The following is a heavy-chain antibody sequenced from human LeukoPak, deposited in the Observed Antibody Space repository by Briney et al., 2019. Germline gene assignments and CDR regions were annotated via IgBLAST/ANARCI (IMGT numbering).Heavy chain of an antibody. V-gene: IGHV4-59*01. D-gene: IGHD3-22*01. CDR2: IYYSGST. CDR1: GGSISSYY. J-gene: IGHJ3*02. Sequence: SETLSLTCTVSGGSISSYYWSWIRQPPGEGLEWIGDIYYSGSTNYNPSLKSRVTISVDTSKNQFSLKLSSVTAADTAVYYCARESYYDSSGYYPDAFDIWGQGTMVTVSS. CDR3: ARESYYDSSGYYPDAFDI.